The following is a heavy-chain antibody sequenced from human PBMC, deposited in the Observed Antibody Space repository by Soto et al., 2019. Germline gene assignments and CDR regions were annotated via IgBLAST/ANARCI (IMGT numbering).Heavy chain of an antibody. V-gene: IGHV4-39*01. CDR2: IYYSGST. CDR3: ARGGSSRTHEYFDY. Sequence: QLQLQESGPGLVKPSETLSLTCTVSGGSISSSSYYWGWIRQPPGKGLEWIGSIYYSGSTYYNPSLKSRVTISVDTSKNQFSLKLSSVTAADTAVYYCARGGSSRTHEYFDYWGQGTLVTVSS. CDR1: GGSISSSSYY. D-gene: IGHD2-2*01. J-gene: IGHJ4*02.